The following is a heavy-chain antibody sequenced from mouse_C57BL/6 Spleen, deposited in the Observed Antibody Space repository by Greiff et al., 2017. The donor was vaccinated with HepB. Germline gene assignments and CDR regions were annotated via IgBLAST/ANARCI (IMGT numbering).Heavy chain of an antibody. CDR3: ARAVAREVFDY. CDR2: IYPGDGDT. J-gene: IGHJ2*01. V-gene: IGHV1-80*01. D-gene: IGHD1-1*02. Sequence: QVQLQQSGAELVKPGASVKISCKASGYAFSSYWMNWVKQRPGKGLEWIGQIYPGDGDTNYNGKFKGKATLTADKSSSTAYMQLSSLTSEDSAVYFCARAVAREVFDYWGQGTTLTVSS. CDR1: GYAFSSYW.